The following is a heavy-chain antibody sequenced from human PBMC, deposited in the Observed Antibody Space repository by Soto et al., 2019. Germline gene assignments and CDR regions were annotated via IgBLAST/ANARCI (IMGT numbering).Heavy chain of an antibody. CDR3: ARLNRYDSSGYYDY. CDR2: IYYSGST. J-gene: IGHJ4*02. CDR1: CGSIISGGYY. V-gene: IGHV4-31*03. D-gene: IGHD3-22*01. Sequence: PSETLSLTCTFSCGSIISGGYYWSWIRQHPGKGLEWIGYIYYSGSTYYNPSLKSRVTISVDTSKNQFSLKLSSVTAADTAVYYCARLNRYDSSGYYDYWGQGTLVTVSS.